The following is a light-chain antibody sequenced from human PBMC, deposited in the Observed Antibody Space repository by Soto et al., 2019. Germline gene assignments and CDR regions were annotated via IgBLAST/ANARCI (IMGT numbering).Light chain of an antibody. CDR2: DAS. CDR1: QSVSSY. Sequence: EIVLTQSPATLSLSPGERATLSCRASQSVSSYLAWYQQKPGQAPRLLIYDASNRATGIPARFSGSGSGTDFNLTISSLEPEDFAVYYCQQRSNWPPITLGQGTRLESK. CDR3: QQRSNWPPIT. J-gene: IGKJ5*01. V-gene: IGKV3-11*01.